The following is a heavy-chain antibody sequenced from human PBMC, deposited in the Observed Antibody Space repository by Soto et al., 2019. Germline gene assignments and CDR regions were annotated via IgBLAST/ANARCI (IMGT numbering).Heavy chain of an antibody. CDR2: MSSSGSA. D-gene: IGHD3-10*01. V-gene: IGHV3-23*01. CDR1: GFTFSSYA. J-gene: IGHJ6*02. CDR3: AKALSMVEYYWYGMDV. Sequence: EVQLLESGGGLVQPGESLRLSCAASGFTFSSYAMRWVRQAPGKGLEWVSGMSSSGSAYYADSVKGRFTISRDNSKNTLYLQMNSLRAEDTDVYYCAKALSMVEYYWYGMDVWGQGTTVTVSS.